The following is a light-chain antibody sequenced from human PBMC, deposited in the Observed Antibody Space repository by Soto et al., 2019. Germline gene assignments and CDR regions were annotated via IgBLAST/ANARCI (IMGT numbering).Light chain of an antibody. CDR3: AAWDDSLRAVV. CDR2: RNH. J-gene: IGLJ2*01. CDR1: GSNIGTHA. V-gene: IGLV1-44*01. Sequence: QSVLTQSPSESATPGQRVTISCSGSGSNIGTHAVNWYQQVPGTAPTLLIFRNHQRPSGVPDRFSGSKSGTSASLAISGPQSVDEADYYCAAWDDSLRAVVFGGGTKLTVL.